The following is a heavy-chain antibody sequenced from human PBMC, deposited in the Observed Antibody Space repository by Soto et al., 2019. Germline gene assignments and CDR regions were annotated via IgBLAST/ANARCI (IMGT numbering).Heavy chain of an antibody. CDR2: ISAYNGDT. D-gene: IGHD6-13*01. CDR1: GYTFRNYG. CDR3: ARDNGGLAAPGTDWFDP. Sequence: QVQLVQSGAEVRKPGASVTISCKASGYTFRNYGITWVRQAPGQGLEWMGWISAYNGDTKYAEKVQGRLTMTTDTSTSTAYRELRSLRSDDTAVYYCARDNGGLAAPGTDWFDPWGQGTLVTVSS. J-gene: IGHJ5*02. V-gene: IGHV1-18*01.